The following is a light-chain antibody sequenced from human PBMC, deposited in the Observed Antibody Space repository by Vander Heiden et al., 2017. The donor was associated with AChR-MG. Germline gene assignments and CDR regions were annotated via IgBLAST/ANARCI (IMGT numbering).Light chain of an antibody. J-gene: IGKJ3*01. CDR2: WAS. Sequence: DIVMTQSPDSLAVSLGERATINCKSSQSLLYSSNNKNYLAWYQQKPGQPPKLLIYWASTRESGVPDRFSGSGSGTDFTLTISSLQAEDVAVYYCQQDYRTHSFGPRTKVDIK. CDR1: QSLLYSSNNKNY. CDR3: QQDYRTHS. V-gene: IGKV4-1*01.